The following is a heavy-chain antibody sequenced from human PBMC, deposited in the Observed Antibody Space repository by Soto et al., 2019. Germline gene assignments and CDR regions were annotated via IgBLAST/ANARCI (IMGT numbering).Heavy chain of an antibody. CDR1: GYTLTELS. V-gene: IGHV1-24*01. CDR2: FDPEDGET. CDR3: ARSSSSWYRADSWFDP. Sequence: ASVKVSCKVSGYTLTELSMHWVRQAPGKGPEWMGGFDPEDGETIYAQKFQGRVTMTEDTSTDTAYMELSSLRSEDTAVYYCARSSSSWYRADSWFDPWGQGTLVTVSS. D-gene: IGHD6-13*01. J-gene: IGHJ5*02.